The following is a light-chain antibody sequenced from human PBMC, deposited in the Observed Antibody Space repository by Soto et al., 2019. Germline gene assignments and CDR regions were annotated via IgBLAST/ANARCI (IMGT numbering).Light chain of an antibody. CDR3: QQYNSYSWT. Sequence: DIPMTQSPSTLSSSVGDRVTITCRASQSITNWLAWYQQKPGKAPKLLISDASSLESGVPSRFSGSGSGTDFTLTISSLQPDDVATDYCQQYNSYSWTFGQGTKVEI. CDR1: QSITNW. J-gene: IGKJ1*01. CDR2: DAS. V-gene: IGKV1-5*01.